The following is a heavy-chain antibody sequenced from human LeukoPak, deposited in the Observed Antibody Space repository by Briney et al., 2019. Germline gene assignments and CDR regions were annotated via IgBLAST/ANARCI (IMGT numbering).Heavy chain of an antibody. CDR1: GGSISSYY. Sequence: SETLSLTCTVSGGSISSYYWSWIRQPPGKGLEWIGYIYYSGSINYNPSLKSRVTISVDTSKNQFSLKLSSVTAADTAVYYCARATLRFLEWSYAFDIWGQGTMVIVSS. CDR2: IYYSGSI. D-gene: IGHD3-3*01. V-gene: IGHV4-59*01. J-gene: IGHJ3*02. CDR3: ARATLRFLEWSYAFDI.